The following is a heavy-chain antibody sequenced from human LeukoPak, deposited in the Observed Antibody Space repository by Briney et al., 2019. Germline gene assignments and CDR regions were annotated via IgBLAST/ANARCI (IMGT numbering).Heavy chain of an antibody. CDR3: ARAPPYYFDY. CDR2: ISSSGSTI. V-gene: IGHV3-48*04. Sequence: GGSLRLSCAASGFTFSGSAMHWVRQAPGKGLEWGSYISSSGSTIYYADSVKGRFTISRDNAKNSLYLQMNSLRAEDTAVYYCARAPPYYFDYWGQGTLVTVSS. CDR1: GFTFSGSA. J-gene: IGHJ4*02.